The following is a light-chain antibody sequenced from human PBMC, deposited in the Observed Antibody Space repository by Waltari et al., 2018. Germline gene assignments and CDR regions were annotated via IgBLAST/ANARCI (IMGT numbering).Light chain of an antibody. J-gene: IGLJ1*01. Sequence: QSVLTQPPSASGTPGQGVIISCSGRRSNPGTNYLYWYQQLPGTAPRPLIYRNNQPPSGVPDRFSGSKSGTSASLAISGLRSEDEADYYCATWDDSLRAHVFGTGTKVTVL. CDR3: ATWDDSLRAHV. CDR2: RNN. CDR1: RSNPGTNY. V-gene: IGLV1-47*01.